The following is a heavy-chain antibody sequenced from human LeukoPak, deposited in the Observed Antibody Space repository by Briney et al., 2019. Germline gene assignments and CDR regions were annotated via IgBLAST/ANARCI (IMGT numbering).Heavy chain of an antibody. CDR3: ARGPHSSSPDYYGMDV. Sequence: PSETLSLTCAVSGGSMSSSGYSWSWIRQPPGKGLEWIGYIYHSGSTFYNPSLKSRVTISVDRSKNQFSLKLSSVTAADTAVYYCARGPHSSSPDYYGMDVWGQGTTVTVSS. CDR2: IYHSGST. D-gene: IGHD6-6*01. CDR1: GGSMSSSGYS. V-gene: IGHV4-30-2*01. J-gene: IGHJ6*02.